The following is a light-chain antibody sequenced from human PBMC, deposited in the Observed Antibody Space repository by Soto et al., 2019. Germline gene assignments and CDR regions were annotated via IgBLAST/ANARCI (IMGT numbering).Light chain of an antibody. CDR1: SSDVGDYNF. CDR2: DVI. J-gene: IGLJ1*01. V-gene: IGLV2-14*01. CDR3: ASYTSSNARV. Sequence: QSALTQPASVSGSPGQSITISCAGTSSDVGDYNFVSWYQQHPGKAPKLMIFDVINRPSGVSDRFSGSKSGTTASLTISGLQAGDEADYYGASYTSSNARVFGTGTKLTVL.